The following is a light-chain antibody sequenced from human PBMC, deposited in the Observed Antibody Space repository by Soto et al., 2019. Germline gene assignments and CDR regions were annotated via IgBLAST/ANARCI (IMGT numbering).Light chain of an antibody. CDR3: QSYDSSLSGYV. V-gene: IGLV1-40*01. CDR1: DSNIGAGYD. Sequence: QAVVTQPPSVSGAPGQTVTISCTGSDSNIGAGYDVHWYQQLPGTAPKLLIYGNTNRPSGVPDRFSGSKSGTSASLAITGLQAEDEADYYCQSYDSSLSGYVFGTGTKLTVL. CDR2: GNT. J-gene: IGLJ1*01.